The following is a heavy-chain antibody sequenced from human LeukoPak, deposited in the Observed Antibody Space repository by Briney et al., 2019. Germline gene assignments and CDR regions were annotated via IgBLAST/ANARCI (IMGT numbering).Heavy chain of an antibody. CDR2: IIPIFGTA. CDR1: GGTFSSYA. V-gene: IGHV1-69*05. Sequence: SVKVYCNSSGGTFSSYALSWVRQAPGQGLEWRGGIIPIFGTANYAQKFQGRVTITTDESTSTAYMELSSLRSEDTAVYYCALLAPFDYWGQGTLVTVSS. D-gene: IGHD2-8*02. J-gene: IGHJ4*02. CDR3: ALLAPFDY.